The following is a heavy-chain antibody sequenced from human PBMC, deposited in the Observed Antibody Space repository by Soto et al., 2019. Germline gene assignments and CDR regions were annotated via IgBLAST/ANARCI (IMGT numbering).Heavy chain of an antibody. CDR3: ARDMVRGLYPEYFQH. D-gene: IGHD3-10*01. V-gene: IGHV3-66*01. Sequence: GSLRLSCAASGFTVSSNYMSWVRQAPGKGLEWVSVLYSGGSTYYADSVKGRFTISRDNSKNTLYLQMNSLRAEDTAVYYCARDMVRGLYPEYFQHWGQGTLVTVSS. CDR1: GFTVSSNY. CDR2: LYSGGST. J-gene: IGHJ1*01.